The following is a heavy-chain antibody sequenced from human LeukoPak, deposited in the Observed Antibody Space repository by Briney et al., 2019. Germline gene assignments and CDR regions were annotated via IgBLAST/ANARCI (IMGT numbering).Heavy chain of an antibody. V-gene: IGHV4-39*07. J-gene: IGHJ4*02. CDR2: IYYSGST. D-gene: IGHD3-16*01. CDR3: ARLTIGFDY. Sequence: PSETLSLTCTVSGGSISGSSYYWGWIRQPPGKGLEWIGSIYYSGSTYYNPSLKSRVTISVDTSKNQFSLKLSSVTAADTAVYYCARLTIGFDYWGQGTLVTVSS. CDR1: GGSISGSSYY.